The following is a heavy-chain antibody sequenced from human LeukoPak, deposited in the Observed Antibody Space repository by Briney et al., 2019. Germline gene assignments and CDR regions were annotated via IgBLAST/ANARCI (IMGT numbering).Heavy chain of an antibody. V-gene: IGHV4-34*01. Sequence: SETLSLTCAVYGGSFSGYYWSWIRQPPGKGLEWIGEINHSGSTNYNPSLKSRVTISVDTSKNQFSLELSSVTAADTAVYYCARPPSSSWYSSWFDPWGQGTLVTVSS. J-gene: IGHJ5*02. CDR1: GGSFSGYY. CDR2: INHSGST. D-gene: IGHD6-13*01. CDR3: ARPPSSSWYSSWFDP.